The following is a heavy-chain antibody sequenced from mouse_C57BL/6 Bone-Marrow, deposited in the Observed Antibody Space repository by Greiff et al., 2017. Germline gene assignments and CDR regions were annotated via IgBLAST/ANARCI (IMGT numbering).Heavy chain of an antibody. CDR3: AVYCGSSYPYYFDC. J-gene: IGHJ2*01. V-gene: IGHV1-69*01. Sequence: QVQLQQPGAELVMPGASVKLSCKASGYTFTSYWMHWVKQRPGQGLEWIGEIDPSDSYTNYNQKFKGKSTLTVDKSSSTAYMQLSSLTSEDSAVYYCAVYCGSSYPYYFDCWGQGTTLTVSS. CDR2: IDPSDSYT. D-gene: IGHD1-1*01. CDR1: GYTFTSYW.